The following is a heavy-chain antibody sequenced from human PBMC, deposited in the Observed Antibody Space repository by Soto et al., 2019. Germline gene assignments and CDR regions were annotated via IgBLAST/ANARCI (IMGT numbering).Heavy chain of an antibody. D-gene: IGHD7-27*01. CDR2: IIPIFGTA. J-gene: IGHJ4*02. Sequence: SVKVSCKASGGTFSSYAISWVRQAPGQGLEWMGGIIPIFGTANYAQKFQGRVTITADESTSTAYMELSSLRSEDTAVYYCASWAAGVGSNYYFDYWGQGTLVTVSS. CDR1: GGTFSSYA. V-gene: IGHV1-69*13. CDR3: ASWAAGVGSNYYFDY.